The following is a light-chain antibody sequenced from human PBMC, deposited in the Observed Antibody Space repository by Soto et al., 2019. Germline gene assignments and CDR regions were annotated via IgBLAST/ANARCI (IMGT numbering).Light chain of an antibody. J-gene: IGLJ2*01. CDR3: ETWDSNTRV. Sequence: QPVLTQSSSASASLGSSVKLTCTLSSGHSSYIIAWHHQQPGKAPRYLMKLEGSGSYNKGSGVPDRFSCSSSGADRYLTISNLQFEDEANYYCETWDSNTRVFGGGTKVTVL. CDR2: LEGSGSY. V-gene: IGLV4-60*02. CDR1: SGHSSYI.